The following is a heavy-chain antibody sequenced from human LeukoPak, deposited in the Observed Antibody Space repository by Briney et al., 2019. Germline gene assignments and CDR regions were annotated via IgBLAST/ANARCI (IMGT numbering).Heavy chain of an antibody. D-gene: IGHD3-22*01. CDR1: GFTFSSYW. CDR3: AREPKYYYDSSGLALDY. J-gene: IGHJ4*02. Sequence: GRSLRLSCAASGFTFSSYWMSWVRQAPGKGLEWVANIKQDGSEKYYVDSVKGRFTISRDNAKNSLYLQMNSLRAEDTAVYYCAREPKYYYDSSGLALDYWGQGTLVTVSS. CDR2: IKQDGSEK. V-gene: IGHV3-7*01.